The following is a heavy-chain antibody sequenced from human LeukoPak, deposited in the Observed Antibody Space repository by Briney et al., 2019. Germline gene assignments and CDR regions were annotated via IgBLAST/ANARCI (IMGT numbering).Heavy chain of an antibody. CDR3: ARAGTSWFDS. CDR2: INYRGST. D-gene: IGHD1-14*01. J-gene: IGHJ5*01. CDR1: GGSISSSSYY. Sequence: SETLSLTCTVSGGSISSSSYYWGWIRQPPGKGLEWVGSINYRGSTYYNPSIKSRVTVSVDTSKNQFSLNLMSVTAADTAVYYCARAGTSWFDSWGQGTLVTASS. V-gene: IGHV4-39*01.